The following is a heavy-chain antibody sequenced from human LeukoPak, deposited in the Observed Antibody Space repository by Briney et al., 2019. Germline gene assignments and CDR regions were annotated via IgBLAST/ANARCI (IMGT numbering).Heavy chain of an antibody. Sequence: EASVKVSCTASGYTFTSYGISWVRQAPGQGLEWMGWISAYNGNTNYAQKLQGRVTMTTDTSTSTAYMELRSLRSDDTAVYYCARDTGDFWSGYYTLNYYYYGMDVWGQGTTVTVSS. CDR1: GYTFTSYG. V-gene: IGHV1-18*01. D-gene: IGHD3-3*01. J-gene: IGHJ6*02. CDR2: ISAYNGNT. CDR3: ARDTGDFWSGYYTLNYYYYGMDV.